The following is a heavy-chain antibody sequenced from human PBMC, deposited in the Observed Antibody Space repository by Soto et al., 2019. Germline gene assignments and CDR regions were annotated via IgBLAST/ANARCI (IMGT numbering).Heavy chain of an antibody. CDR2: ISGRGSSI. V-gene: IGHV3-48*02. CDR3: ARDLAGIAFLWH. J-gene: IGHJ4*02. Sequence: GGSLRLSCAASGFAFSSSSMNWVRQAPGKGLEWVAYISGRGSSIYYADSVKGRFTISRDNAKSSLYLQMNSLRDEDTAVYYCARDLAGIAFLWHWGQGSLVTVSS. CDR1: GFAFSSSS. D-gene: IGHD6-13*01.